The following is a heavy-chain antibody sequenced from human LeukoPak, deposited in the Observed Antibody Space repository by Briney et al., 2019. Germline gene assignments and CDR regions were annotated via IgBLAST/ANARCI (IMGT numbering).Heavy chain of an antibody. J-gene: IGHJ6*02. CDR1: GFNIRTYW. CDR2: INGEGSRI. CDR3: ARDPGYYYYGMDV. Sequence: GGSLRLSCAVTGFNIRTYWIHWVRHSPGRGLEWVARINGEGSRISYADSVRGRFTISRDNAKNTAYLQMNSLRAEDTALYYCARDPGYYYYGMDVWGQGTTVVVSS. V-gene: IGHV3-74*01.